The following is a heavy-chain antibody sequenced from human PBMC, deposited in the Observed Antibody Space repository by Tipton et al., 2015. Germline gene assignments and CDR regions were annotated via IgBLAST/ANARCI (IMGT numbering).Heavy chain of an antibody. J-gene: IGHJ6*02. CDR2: IYHSGST. Sequence: TLSLTCSVSSDSISKYYWSWIRQPPGKELEWIAEIYHSGSTNHNPSLKSRVTISRDTSKNQFSLSLTSVTAADTAVYYCARDLEHGMDVWGQGTTVTVSS. V-gene: IGHV4-59*01. CDR3: ARDLEHGMDV. CDR1: SDSISKYY. D-gene: IGHD5-24*01.